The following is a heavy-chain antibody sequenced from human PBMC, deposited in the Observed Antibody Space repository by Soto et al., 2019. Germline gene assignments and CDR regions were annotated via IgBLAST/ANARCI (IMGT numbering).Heavy chain of an antibody. CDR2: IYHSGGA. Sequence: PSETLSLTCAVSGYTISNDYYWGWVRPPPGKGLEWIGSIYHSGGAYYNPSLKSRVTISVDKSKNQFSLRLTSVTAADTAVYYCARGHRRRVKRTFDSYNGMDVLGQGTTV. CDR3: ARGHRRRVKRTFDSYNGMDV. J-gene: IGHJ6*02. V-gene: IGHV4-38-2*01. D-gene: IGHD3-16*01. CDR1: GYTISNDYY.